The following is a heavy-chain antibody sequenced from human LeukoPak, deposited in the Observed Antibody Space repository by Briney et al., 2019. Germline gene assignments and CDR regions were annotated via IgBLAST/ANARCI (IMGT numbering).Heavy chain of an antibody. Sequence: ASVKVSCKASGYTFTSYDINLVRQATGQGLEWMGWMNPNSGNTGYAQKFQGRVTITRNTSISTAYMELSSLRSDDTAVYYCARDSDCSSTSCPFDYWGQGNLVTVSS. D-gene: IGHD2-2*01. CDR3: ARDSDCSSTSCPFDY. CDR1: GYTFTSYD. V-gene: IGHV1-8*03. J-gene: IGHJ4*02. CDR2: MNPNSGNT.